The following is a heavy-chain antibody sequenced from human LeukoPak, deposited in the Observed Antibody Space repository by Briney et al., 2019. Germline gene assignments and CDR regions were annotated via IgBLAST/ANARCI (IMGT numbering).Heavy chain of an antibody. Sequence: PGGSLRLSCAASGFTVSRNYLYWVRQAPGKGLEWVSVIYSGGSTSYADSVKGRFTISRDNSKNTLYLQMNSLRDEDTAMYYCARAAYYDILTGLDYWGQGTLVTVSS. CDR1: GFTVSRNY. V-gene: IGHV3-66*01. D-gene: IGHD3-9*01. CDR3: ARAAYYDILTGLDY. J-gene: IGHJ4*02. CDR2: IYSGGST.